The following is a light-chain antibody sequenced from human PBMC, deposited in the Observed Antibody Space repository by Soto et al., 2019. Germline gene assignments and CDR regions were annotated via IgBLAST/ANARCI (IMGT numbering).Light chain of an antibody. J-gene: IGLJ1*01. CDR3: YSYAGNSIYV. V-gene: IGLV1-44*01. CDR2: YDN. CDR1: NSNIGSNT. Sequence: QSVLTQPPSASGTPGQRVTISCSGSNSNIGSNTVNWYQQLPGTAPKLLIYYDNLRPSGVPDRISGSKSGTSASLAISGLQSDDEADYYCYSYAGNSIYVFGTGTKVTVL.